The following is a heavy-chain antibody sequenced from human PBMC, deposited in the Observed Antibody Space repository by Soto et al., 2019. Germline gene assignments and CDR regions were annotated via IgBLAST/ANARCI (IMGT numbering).Heavy chain of an antibody. CDR2: VNPSGGSA. J-gene: IGHJ1*01. D-gene: IGHD2-15*01. CDR3: AREENCRGGTCYSEYFHH. CDR1: GYIFTAYS. V-gene: IGHV1-46*01. Sequence: QVQLVQSGAEVKKPGASVKVSCKTSGYIFTAYSMHWVRQAPGQGLEWMGVVNPSGGSAHYAQSFEGRVTLTRDTSTRTFSMELSSLRSEDTAVYYCAREENCRGGTCYSEYFHHWGQGTLVTDSS.